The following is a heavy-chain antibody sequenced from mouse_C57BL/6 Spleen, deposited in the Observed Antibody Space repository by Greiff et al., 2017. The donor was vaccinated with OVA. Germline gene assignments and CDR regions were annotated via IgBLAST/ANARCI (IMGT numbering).Heavy chain of an antibody. V-gene: IGHV2-6*01. J-gene: IGHJ3*01. Sequence: VKLMESGPGLVAPSQSLSITCTVSGFSLTSSGVDWVRQSPGKGLEWLGVIWGVGSTNYNSALKSRLSISKDNSKSQVFLKMNSLQTDDTAMYYCASDYEYGTGFAYWGQGTLVTVSA. CDR3: ASDYEYGTGFAY. CDR2: IWGVGST. CDR1: GFSLTSSG. D-gene: IGHD2-4*01.